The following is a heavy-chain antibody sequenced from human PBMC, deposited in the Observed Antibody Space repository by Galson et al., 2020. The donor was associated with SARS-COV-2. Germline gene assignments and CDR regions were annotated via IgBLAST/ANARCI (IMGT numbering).Heavy chain of an antibody. CDR1: GGSISSSNYY. CDR3: ARHRESLDATTGFDY. CDR2: IFYGGNT. V-gene: IGHV4-39*07. J-gene: IGHJ4*02. D-gene: IGHD1-26*01. Sequence: SETLSLTCSVSGGSISSSNYYWVWIRQPPGRGLEWIGSIFYGGNTYYNSSLTSRVTISIDTSKNQFSLELSSVTAADMAFYYCARHRESLDATTGFDYWGRGTLVTVSS.